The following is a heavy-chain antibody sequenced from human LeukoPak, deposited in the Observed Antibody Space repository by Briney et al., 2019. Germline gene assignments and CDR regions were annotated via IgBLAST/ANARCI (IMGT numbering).Heavy chain of an antibody. CDR3: ARGGIQVSGIDEFDY. Sequence: GGSLRLSCAASGFTFIDYDMHWVRHVIGKGLEWVSAIVIRGDTHYSGSVKGRFTISRENAESSLYLQMNSLRAEDTAVYYCARGGIQVSGIDEFDYWGQGTLVTVSS. D-gene: IGHD6-19*01. CDR1: GFTFIDYD. V-gene: IGHV3-13*01. CDR2: IVIRGDT. J-gene: IGHJ4*02.